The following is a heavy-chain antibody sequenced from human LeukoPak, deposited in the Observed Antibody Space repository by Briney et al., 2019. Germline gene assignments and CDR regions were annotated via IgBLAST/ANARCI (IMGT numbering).Heavy chain of an antibody. CDR2: IYPGDSDT. CDR1: GYSFTSYW. J-gene: IGHJ4*02. V-gene: IGHV5-51*01. D-gene: IGHD3-3*01. CDR3: ARRPYDFWNLYYFDY. Sequence: KVSCKGSGYSFTSYWIGWVRQMPGKGLEWMGIIYPGDSDTRYNPSFQGQVTISADKSISTAYLQWSSLEASDTAMYYCARRPYDFWNLYYFDYWGQGTLVTVSS.